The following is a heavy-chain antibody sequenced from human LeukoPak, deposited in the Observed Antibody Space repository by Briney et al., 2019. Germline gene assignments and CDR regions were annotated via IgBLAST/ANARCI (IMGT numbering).Heavy chain of an antibody. CDR3: AKLSTYLRPGAH. Sequence: GGSLRLSCAASGFTFNNYGMHWVRQAPGKGLEWVAFIRLDASNDYYADSVKGRFTISRDNSKNMLFLQMNSLRAEDTAIYYCAKLSTYLRPGAHWGQGTLVTVSA. V-gene: IGHV3-30*02. D-gene: IGHD2-2*01. CDR1: GFTFNNYG. CDR2: IRLDASND. J-gene: IGHJ4*02.